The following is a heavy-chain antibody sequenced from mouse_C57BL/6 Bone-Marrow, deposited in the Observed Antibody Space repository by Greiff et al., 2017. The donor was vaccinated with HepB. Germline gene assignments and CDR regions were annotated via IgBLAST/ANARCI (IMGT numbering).Heavy chain of an antibody. J-gene: IGHJ2*01. CDR3: ARLDYGSSDY. D-gene: IGHD1-1*01. CDR1: GYTFTSYW. V-gene: IGHV1-64*01. Sequence: QVQLQQPGAELVKPGASVKLSCQASGYTFTSYWMHWVKQRPGQGLEWIGMIHPNSGSTNYNEKFKSKATLTVDKSSSTAYMQLSSLTSEDSAVYYCARLDYGSSDYWGKGTTLTVSS. CDR2: IHPNSGST.